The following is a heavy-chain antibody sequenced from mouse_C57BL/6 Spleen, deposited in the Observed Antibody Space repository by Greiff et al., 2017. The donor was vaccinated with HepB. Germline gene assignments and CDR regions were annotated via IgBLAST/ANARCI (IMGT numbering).Heavy chain of an antibody. CDR1: GYSITSGYY. V-gene: IGHV3-6*01. J-gene: IGHJ4*01. CDR3: AREEGAMDY. CDR2: ISYDGSN. Sequence: EVQLVESGPGLVKPSQSLSLTCSVTGYSITSGYYWNWIRQFPGNKLEWIGYISYDGSNNYNPSLKNRISITRDTSKNQFFLKLNSVTTEDTATYYGAREEGAMDYWGQGTSVTVSS.